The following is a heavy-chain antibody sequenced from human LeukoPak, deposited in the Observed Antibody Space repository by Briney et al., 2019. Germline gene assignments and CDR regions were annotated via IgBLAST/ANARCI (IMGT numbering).Heavy chain of an antibody. CDR1: GYTFTSYY. J-gene: IGHJ4*02. V-gene: IGHV1-46*01. D-gene: IGHD1-26*01. CDR2: INPSGGST. Sequence: ASVKVSCKASGYTFTSYYIHWVRQAPGQGLEWMGIINPSGGSTSYAQKFQGRVTMTRDTSISTAYMELSRLTSDDTAVYYCARHPYSGSYHFDYWGQGTLVTVSS. CDR3: ARHPYSGSYHFDY.